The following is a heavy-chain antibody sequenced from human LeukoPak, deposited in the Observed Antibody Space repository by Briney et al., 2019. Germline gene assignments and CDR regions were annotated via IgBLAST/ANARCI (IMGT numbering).Heavy chain of an antibody. V-gene: IGHV4-59*01. CDR3: ARGGVRYSSYTNWFDP. CDR1: GGSISSYD. Sequence: SETLSLTCAVSGGSISSYDWSWIRQPPGKGLEWIGYICYSGSTNYNPSLKSRVTISVDTSKNQFSLKLSSVTAADTAVYYCARGGVRYSSYTNWFDPWGQGTLVTVSS. D-gene: IGHD6-13*01. J-gene: IGHJ5*02. CDR2: ICYSGST.